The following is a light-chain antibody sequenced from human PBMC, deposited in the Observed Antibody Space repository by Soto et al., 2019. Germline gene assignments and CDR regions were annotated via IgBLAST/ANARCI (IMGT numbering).Light chain of an antibody. Sequence: EIVMTQSPATLSVSPGERATLSCRASQSVSNNLAWYQQKPGQAPRLLIYCASTRATGIPARFSGSGSGTEFTLTISRLQAEDFAVYYCQQYNKWPLTFGGGTKVETK. CDR2: CAS. CDR1: QSVSNN. J-gene: IGKJ4*01. CDR3: QQYNKWPLT. V-gene: IGKV3-15*01.